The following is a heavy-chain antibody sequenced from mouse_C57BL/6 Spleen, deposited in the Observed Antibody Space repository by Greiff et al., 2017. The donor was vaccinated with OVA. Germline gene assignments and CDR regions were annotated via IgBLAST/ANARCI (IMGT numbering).Heavy chain of an antibody. V-gene: IGHV1-55*01. CDR1: GYTFTSYW. J-gene: IGHJ4*01. CDR2: IYPGSGST. CDR3: ARGGYSNYRDAMDY. D-gene: IGHD2-5*01. Sequence: QVQLQQSGAELVKPGASVKMSCKASGYTFTSYWITWVKQRPGQGLEWIGDIYPGSGSTNYNEKFKSKATLTVDTSSRTAYMQLSSLTSEDSAVYYCARGGYSNYRDAMDYWGQGTSVTVSS.